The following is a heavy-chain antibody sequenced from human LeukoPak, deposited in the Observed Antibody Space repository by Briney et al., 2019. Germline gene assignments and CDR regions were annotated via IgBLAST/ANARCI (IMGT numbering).Heavy chain of an antibody. CDR2: VDPEDGET. D-gene: IGHD2-2*01. CDR1: GYTFTDYY. CDR3: AVDIVVVPAAMTLFDY. V-gene: IGHV1-69-2*01. Sequence: GATVKISCKASGYTFTDYYMHWVQQAPGKGLEWMGRVDPEDGETIYAEKFQGRVTITADTSTDTAYMELSSLRSEDTAVYYCAVDIVVVPAAMTLFDYWGQGTLVTVSS. J-gene: IGHJ4*02.